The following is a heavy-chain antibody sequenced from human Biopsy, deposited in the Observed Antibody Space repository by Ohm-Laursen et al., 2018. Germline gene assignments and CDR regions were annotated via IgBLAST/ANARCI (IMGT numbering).Heavy chain of an antibody. CDR1: GYTFTTYG. CDR3: ARDPGYDFWSGSDPFDI. D-gene: IGHD3-3*01. Sequence: ASVKVSCKTSGYTFTTYGISWVRQAPGQGLEWMGWISTYNDDTNIAQKFQGRVSMTTDTSTRTAYMELRSLRSGDTAIYFCARDPGYDFWSGSDPFDIWGQGTLVTVS. CDR2: ISTYNDDT. V-gene: IGHV1-18*04. J-gene: IGHJ3*02.